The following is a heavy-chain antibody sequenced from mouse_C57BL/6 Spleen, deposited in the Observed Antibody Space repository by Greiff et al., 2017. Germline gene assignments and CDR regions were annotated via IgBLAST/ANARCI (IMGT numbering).Heavy chain of an antibody. Sequence: QVQLQQPGAELVKPGASVQLSCKASGYTFTSYWMHWVKQRPGRGLEWIGRIDPNSGGPKYNEKFKSKATLTVDKPSSTAYMQLSSLTSEDSAVYYCASRGIYYYGSSLSLGAMDYWGQGTSVTVSS. CDR1: GYTFTSYW. J-gene: IGHJ4*01. CDR3: ASRGIYYYGSSLSLGAMDY. V-gene: IGHV1-72*01. D-gene: IGHD1-1*01. CDR2: IDPNSGGP.